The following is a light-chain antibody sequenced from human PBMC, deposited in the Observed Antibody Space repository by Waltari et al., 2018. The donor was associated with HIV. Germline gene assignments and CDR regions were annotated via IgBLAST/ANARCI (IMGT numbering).Light chain of an antibody. CDR2: KDN. Sequence: QAALTQPPSASGTPGQRVTISCSGGSANIGRTSVSRFQQAPGTAPKPLIYKDNQRPSGVPDRFSASKSGTSASLAISGLRSEDEADYYCAAWDVSLRGLVFGGGTKLTVL. V-gene: IGLV1-47*01. J-gene: IGLJ2*01. CDR1: SANIGRTS. CDR3: AAWDVSLRGLV.